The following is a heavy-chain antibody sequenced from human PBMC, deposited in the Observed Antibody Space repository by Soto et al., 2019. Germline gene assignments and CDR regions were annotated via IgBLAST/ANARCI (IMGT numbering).Heavy chain of an antibody. D-gene: IGHD3-3*01. Sequence: ASVKVSCKASGYTFTSYYMHWVRQAPGQGLEWIGIINPSGGSTSYAQKFQGRVTMTRDTSTSTVYMELSSLRSEDTVVYYCARATYFWSGQNYFDYWGQGTLVTVSS. J-gene: IGHJ4*01. CDR3: ARATYFWSGQNYFDY. CDR1: GYTFTSYY. V-gene: IGHV1-46*01. CDR2: INPSGGST.